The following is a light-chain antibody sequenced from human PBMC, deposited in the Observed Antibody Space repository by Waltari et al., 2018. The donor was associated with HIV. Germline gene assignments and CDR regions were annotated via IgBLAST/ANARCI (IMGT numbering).Light chain of an antibody. Sequence: SCSGTTSNIGTNVVNWYQQVPGTAPKLLISSNNQRPSGVPDRFSGFKSGTSASLAINGLQSEDEADYYCATWDDTPTGHVLFGGGTKVTVL. V-gene: IGLV1-44*01. CDR2: SNN. CDR3: ATWDDTPTGHVL. CDR1: TSNIGTNV. J-gene: IGLJ2*01.